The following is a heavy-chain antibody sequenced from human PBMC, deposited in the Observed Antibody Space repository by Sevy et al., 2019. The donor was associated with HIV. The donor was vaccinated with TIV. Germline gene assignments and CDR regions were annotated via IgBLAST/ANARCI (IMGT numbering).Heavy chain of an antibody. CDR1: GFTFSSYA. J-gene: IGHJ4*02. CDR3: ARGHFWGGYWYYFDY. Sequence: GGSLRLSCVASGFTFSSYAMHWVRQAPGKGLEYVSGISSNGGSTYYANSLKGRFTTSRDNSKNTLYLQMGSLRPEDMAVYYCARGHFWGGYWYYFDYWGQGSLVTVSS. V-gene: IGHV3-64*01. CDR2: ISSNGGST. D-gene: IGHD3-3*02.